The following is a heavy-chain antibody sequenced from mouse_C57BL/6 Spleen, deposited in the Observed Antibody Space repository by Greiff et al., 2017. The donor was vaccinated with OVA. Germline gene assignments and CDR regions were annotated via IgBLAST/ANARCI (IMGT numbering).Heavy chain of an antibody. CDR1: GFNIKDYY. D-gene: IGHD2-3*01. CDR2: IDPEAGET. CDR3: ARSGYDGYYNFDD. Sequence: VQLQQSGAELVKPGASVKLSCTASGFNIKDYYMHWVKQRTEQGLAWIGRIDPEAGETKYAPKFQGKATITADTSSNTAYLQLSSLTSEDTAVYYCARSGYDGYYNFDDWGQGTTLTVSS. V-gene: IGHV14-2*01. J-gene: IGHJ2*01.